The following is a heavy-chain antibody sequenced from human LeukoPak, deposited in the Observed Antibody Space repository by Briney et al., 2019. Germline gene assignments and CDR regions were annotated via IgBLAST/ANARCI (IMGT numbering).Heavy chain of an antibody. J-gene: IGHJ4*02. CDR2: INPNSGGT. D-gene: IGHD2-21*02. CDR1: GHTFTGYY. V-gene: IGHV1-2*02. Sequence: ASVKVSCKASGHTFTGYYMHWVRQAPGQGLEWRGWINPNSGGTNYAQKFQGRVTMTRDTTISTAYMELSRLRSDNTAVYDCARDPSSYCGGDCYFPPPFDYWGQGTLVTVSS. CDR3: ARDPSSYCGGDCYFPPPFDY.